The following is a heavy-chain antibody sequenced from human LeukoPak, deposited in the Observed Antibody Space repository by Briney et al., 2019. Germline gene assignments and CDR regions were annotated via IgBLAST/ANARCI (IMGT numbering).Heavy chain of an antibody. CDR2: INHSGST. CDR1: GGSFSGYY. D-gene: IGHD1-26*01. V-gene: IGHV4-34*01. J-gene: IGHJ4*02. CDR3: ARGGGSYYEDY. Sequence: NPSETLSLTCAVYGGSFSGYYWSWIRQPPGKGLEWIGEINHSGSTNYNPSLKSRVTISVDTSKNQFSLKLSSVTAADTAVYYCARGGGSYYEDYWGQGALVTVSS.